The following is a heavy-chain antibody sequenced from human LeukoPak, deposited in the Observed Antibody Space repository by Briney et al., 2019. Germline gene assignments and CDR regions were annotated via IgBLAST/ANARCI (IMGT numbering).Heavy chain of an antibody. V-gene: IGHV4-59*01. CDR1: GGSISSYY. D-gene: IGHD5-12*01. J-gene: IGHJ4*02. CDR3: ARAISGYEAFDY. Sequence: SETLSLTCTVSGGSISSYYWSWIRQPPGKGLEWIGYIYYSGSTNYNPSLKSRVTISVDTSKNQFSLKLSSVTAADTAVYYYARAISGYEAFDYWGQGTLVTVSS. CDR2: IYYSGST.